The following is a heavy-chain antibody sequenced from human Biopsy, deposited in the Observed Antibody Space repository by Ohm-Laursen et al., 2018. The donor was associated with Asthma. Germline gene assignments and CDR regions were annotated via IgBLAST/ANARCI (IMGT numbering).Heavy chain of an antibody. Sequence: SQTLSLTCTVSGGTISSGGHYWNWIRQEPGKGLEWIGNIYDSGRTYYKSSLKSRITISVDSSKNQLSLTLTSVTAAETAIYYCARSVDYGGNHVDSWGQGILVTVSA. V-gene: IGHV4-31*03. J-gene: IGHJ4*02. CDR2: IYDSGRT. CDR3: ARSVDYGGNHVDS. D-gene: IGHD4-23*01. CDR1: GGTISSGGHY.